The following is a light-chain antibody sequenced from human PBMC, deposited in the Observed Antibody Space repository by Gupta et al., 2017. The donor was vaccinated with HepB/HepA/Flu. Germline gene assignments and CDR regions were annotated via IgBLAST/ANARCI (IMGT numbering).Light chain of an antibody. CDR3: QQDNNPMCN. J-gene: IGKJ2*04. CDR1: QEISNY. Sequence: DIQMTQSPSSLSASVGDRVTITCQASQEISNYLNWYQQKPGKAPKLLIYDASNLETGVPSRFSGSGSGTDFTFTISSLQPEDFATYYCQQDNNPMCNFGQGTKVEIK. V-gene: IGKV1-33*01. CDR2: DAS.